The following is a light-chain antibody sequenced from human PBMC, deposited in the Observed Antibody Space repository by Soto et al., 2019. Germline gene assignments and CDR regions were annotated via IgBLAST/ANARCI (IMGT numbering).Light chain of an antibody. J-gene: IGKJ4*01. CDR3: QKYNSAPLT. CDR2: AAS. Sequence: DIQMTQSPSSLSASLGDRVTITCRASQGIGGYFAWFQQKPGKVPKLLIYAASTLQSGVPSRLRGSGSGTDFTLTISSLQPEDFATYYCQKYNSAPLTVGGGTKVEIK. V-gene: IGKV1-27*01. CDR1: QGIGGY.